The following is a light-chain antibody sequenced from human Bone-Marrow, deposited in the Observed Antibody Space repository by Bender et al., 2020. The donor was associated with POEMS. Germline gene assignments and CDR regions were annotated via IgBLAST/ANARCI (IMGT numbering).Light chain of an antibody. CDR2: EDS. V-gene: IGLV3-25*02. J-gene: IGLJ3*02. CDR3: QSRGTYWA. Sequence: SYELTQPPSVSVSPGQTARITCSGDALPMQFAYWYQQKSGQAPVLVIYEDSERPSGIPERFSGSTSGTTVTLTISGVQAEDEADYYCQSRGTYWAFGGGTKVTVL. CDR1: ALPMQF.